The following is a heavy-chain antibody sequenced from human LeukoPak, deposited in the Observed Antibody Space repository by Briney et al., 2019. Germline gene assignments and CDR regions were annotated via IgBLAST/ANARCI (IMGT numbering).Heavy chain of an antibody. CDR2: IYTSGST. D-gene: IGHD3-22*01. J-gene: IGHJ4*02. CDR3: ARERGPKYYYDSSGYYLDY. CDR1: GGSISSYY. V-gene: IGHV4-4*07. Sequence: SETLSLTCTVSGGSISSYYWSWIRQPAGKGLEWIGRIYTSGSTNYNPSLKSRVTMSVDTSKNQFSLKLSSVTAADTAVYYCARERGPKYYYDSSGYYLDYWGQGTLVTVSS.